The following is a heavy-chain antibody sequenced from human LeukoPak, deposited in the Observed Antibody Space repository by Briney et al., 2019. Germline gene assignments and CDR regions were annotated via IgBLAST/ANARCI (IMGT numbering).Heavy chain of an antibody. V-gene: IGHV1-18*01. Sequence: ASVKVSCKASGYTFTSYGISGVGQAPGQGLEWMGWISAYNGNTNYTQKLQGRVTITTDTSTSTAYIELRSPRSDDTAVYYCARDRIASFDYWGQGTLVTVSS. CDR1: GYTFTSYG. J-gene: IGHJ4*02. D-gene: IGHD3-3*02. CDR2: ISAYNGNT. CDR3: ARDRIASFDY.